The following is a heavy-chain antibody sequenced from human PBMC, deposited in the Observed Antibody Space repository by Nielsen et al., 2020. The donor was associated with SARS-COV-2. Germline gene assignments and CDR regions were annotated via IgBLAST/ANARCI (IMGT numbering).Heavy chain of an antibody. CDR3: AKELSTPYCSDATCLNSFDP. CDR1: GFNFSGCW. Sequence: GESLKISCAASGFNFSGCWMSWVRQAPGKGLEWVANIRQDGSENYYVDSLKGRISISRDNAKNSMYLQMNSLRDEDTAVYYCAKELSTPYCSDATCLNSFDPWGQGTLVTVSS. J-gene: IGHJ5*02. D-gene: IGHD2-2*01. V-gene: IGHV3-7*04. CDR2: IRQDGSEN.